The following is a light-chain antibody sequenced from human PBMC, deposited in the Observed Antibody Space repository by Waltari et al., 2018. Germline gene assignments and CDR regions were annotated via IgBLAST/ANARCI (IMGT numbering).Light chain of an antibody. CDR3: CSYAGSSSPRL. V-gene: IGLV2-23*01. CDR1: SSDVGTFNL. Sequence: QSALTPPASVSGSPGQSITISCTGPSSDVGTFNLVSSYQLHPGKAPKLLIFEATKRPSGISYHFSGSKSGNTASLTISGLQAEDEADYFCCSYAGSSSPRLFGGGTKLSVL. J-gene: IGLJ3*02. CDR2: EAT.